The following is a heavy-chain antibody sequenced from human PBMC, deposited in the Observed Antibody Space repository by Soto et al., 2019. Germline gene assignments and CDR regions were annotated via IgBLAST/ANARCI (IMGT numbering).Heavy chain of an antibody. J-gene: IGHJ5*02. CDR1: GFTFSSYA. D-gene: IGHD2-2*01. CDR3: SRDKLPNAYCISTFCYRLPWFDP. Sequence: QVQLVESGGGVVQPGRSLRLSCAASGFTFSSYAMHWVRQAPGKGLEWVAVISYDGSNKYYADSVKGRFTISRDNSNYSLCLPTNSLRAEATAVYYCSRDKLPNAYCISTFCYRLPWFDPWGKVALVTVAS. CDR2: ISYDGSNK. V-gene: IGHV3-30-3*01.